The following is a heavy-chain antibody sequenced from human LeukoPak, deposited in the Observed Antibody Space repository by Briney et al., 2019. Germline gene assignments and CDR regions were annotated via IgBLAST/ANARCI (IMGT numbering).Heavy chain of an antibody. Sequence: PSETLSLTCTVSGGSISTYYWSWIRQPPGKGLEWIGYIYTTESTNYNPSLESRVTISVDTSKNQFSLMMSSVTAADTAFYSCARRRTTGTTGYFDYWGQGILVTVSS. J-gene: IGHJ4*02. CDR2: IYTTEST. CDR1: GGSISTYY. D-gene: IGHD1-1*01. CDR3: ARRRTTGTTGYFDY. V-gene: IGHV4-4*09.